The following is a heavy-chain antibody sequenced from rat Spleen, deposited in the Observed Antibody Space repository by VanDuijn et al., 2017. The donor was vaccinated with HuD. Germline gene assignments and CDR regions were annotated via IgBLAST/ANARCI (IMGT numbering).Heavy chain of an antibody. CDR1: GFIFSNYY. V-gene: IGHV5-27*01. Sequence: EVQLVESGGGLVQPGRSLKLSCAASGFIFSNYYMAWVRQAPTKGLEWVASITDRGDSTYYRDSVKGRFTISRDNAKSTLYLQMDSLRSEDTATYYCTTGVYWGQGVMVTVSS. CDR2: ITDRGDST. CDR3: TTGVY. J-gene: IGHJ2*01.